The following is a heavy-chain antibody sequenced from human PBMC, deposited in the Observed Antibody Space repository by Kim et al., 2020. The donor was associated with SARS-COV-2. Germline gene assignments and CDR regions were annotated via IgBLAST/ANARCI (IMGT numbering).Heavy chain of an antibody. V-gene: IGHV3-33*05. J-gene: IGHJ4*02. CDR2: ISYDGSNK. CDR3: ARQREDDYVWGSYRYMGLYFDY. D-gene: IGHD3-16*02. CDR1: GFTFSSYG. Sequence: GGSLRLSCAASGFTFSSYGMHWVRQAPGKGLEWVAVISYDGSNKYYADSVKGRFTISRDNSKNTLYLQMNSLRAEDTAVYYCARQREDDYVWGSYRYMGLYFDYWGQGTLVTVSS.